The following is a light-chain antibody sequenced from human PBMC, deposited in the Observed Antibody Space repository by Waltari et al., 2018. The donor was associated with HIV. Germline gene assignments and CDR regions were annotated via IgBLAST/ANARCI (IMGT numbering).Light chain of an antibody. J-gene: IGLJ1*01. CDR3: CSYAGSSTFYV. Sequence: QSALTQPASVSGSPGQSITISCTGTSSDVGCYTLVSWYQQHPGKAPKLMIYEVSKRPSGVSNRFSGSKSGNTASLTISGLQAEDEADYYCCSYAGSSTFYVFGTGTKVTVL. CDR2: EVS. V-gene: IGLV2-23*02. CDR1: SSDVGCYTL.